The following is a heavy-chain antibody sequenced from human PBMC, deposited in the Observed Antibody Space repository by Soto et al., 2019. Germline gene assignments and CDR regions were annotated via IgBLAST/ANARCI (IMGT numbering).Heavy chain of an antibody. CDR1: GDFIKRSNYW. J-gene: IGHJ4*02. D-gene: IGHD6-19*01. V-gene: IGHV4-39*01. Sequence: QLQLQKSGPGLVMPSETLSLTCNVFGDFIKRSNYWWSWIRQPPGTGLQWIGSVYTGSTYYNPSLKSRLIISGDTSTNQLSLRLSSVTAADTAVYYCARLHKWLAPPIVWGQGTLVTVSS. CDR3: ARLHKWLAPPIV. CDR2: VYTGST.